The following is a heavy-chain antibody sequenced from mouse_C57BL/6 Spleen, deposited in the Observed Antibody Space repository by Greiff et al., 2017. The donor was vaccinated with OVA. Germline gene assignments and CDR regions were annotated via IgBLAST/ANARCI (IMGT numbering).Heavy chain of an antibody. CDR1: GYTFTSYW. CDR2: LDPSDSYP. CDR3: ARVDYYGSAWFAY. V-gene: IGHV1-50*01. Sequence: VQLQQPGAELVKPGASVKLSCKASGYTFTSYWMQWVTQRPGQGLEWIGELDPSDSYPNYNQKFKGKATLTVDTSSSTAYMQLSSLTSEDSAVYYCARVDYYGSAWFAYWGQGTLVTVSA. J-gene: IGHJ3*01. D-gene: IGHD1-1*01.